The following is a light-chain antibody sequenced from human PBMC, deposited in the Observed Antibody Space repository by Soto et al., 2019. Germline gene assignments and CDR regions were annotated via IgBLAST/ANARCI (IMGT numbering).Light chain of an antibody. Sequence: EIVLTQSPGTLSLSPGERATLSCRASQSVSSSYLAWYQQRPGQAPRLLIYGASTRATGIPDRFSGSGSGTDFTLTTSGLESEDFAVYSCQQYGSSPLTFGGGTKVEIK. V-gene: IGKV3-20*01. CDR2: GAS. CDR3: QQYGSSPLT. J-gene: IGKJ4*01. CDR1: QSVSSSY.